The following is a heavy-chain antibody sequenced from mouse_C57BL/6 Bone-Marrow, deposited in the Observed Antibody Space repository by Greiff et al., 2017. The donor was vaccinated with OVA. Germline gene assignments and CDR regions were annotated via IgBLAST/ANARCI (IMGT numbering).Heavy chain of an antibody. V-gene: IGHV1-47*01. D-gene: IGHD1-1*01. CDR3: ARGEDDYGSRKGDFDG. CDR2: FHPYNDDT. CDR1: GYTFTTYP. J-gene: IGHJ1*03. Sequence: QVQLQQSGAELVKPGASVKMSCKASGYTFTTYPIEWMKQNHGKSLEWIGNFHPYNDDTKYNEKFKGKATLTVEKSSSTVYLELSRLTSDDSAVYDCARGEDDYGSRKGDFDGWGTGTTVTDSS.